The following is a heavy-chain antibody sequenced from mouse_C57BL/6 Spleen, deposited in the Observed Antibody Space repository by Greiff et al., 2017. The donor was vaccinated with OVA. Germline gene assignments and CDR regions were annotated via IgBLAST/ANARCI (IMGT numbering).Heavy chain of an antibody. V-gene: IGHV1-18*01. CDR2: INPNNGGT. Sequence: EVQLQQSGPELVKPGASVKIPCKASGYTFTDYNMDWVKQSHGKSLEWIGDINPNNGGTIYNQKFKGKATLTVDKSSSTAYMELRSLTSEDTAVYYCARLRWEGYYLDYWGQGTTLTVSS. CDR1: GYTFTDYN. CDR3: ARLRWEGYYLDY. D-gene: IGHD1-1*02. J-gene: IGHJ2*01.